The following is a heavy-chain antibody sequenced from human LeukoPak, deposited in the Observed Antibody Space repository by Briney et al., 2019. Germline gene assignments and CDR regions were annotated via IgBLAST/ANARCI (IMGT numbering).Heavy chain of an antibody. J-gene: IGHJ4*02. D-gene: IGHD3-22*01. V-gene: IGHV3-30*04. CDR1: GFTFSNYA. Sequence: GGSLRLSCAASGFTFSNYAMHWVRQAPGKGLEWVAVISYDGSDKYYAGSVRGRFTISRDASRKTLYLQMNSLRPEDTAVYSCARDGGGYYYSYYFAYWGQGTLVTVSS. CDR2: ISYDGSDK. CDR3: ARDGGGYYYSYYFAY.